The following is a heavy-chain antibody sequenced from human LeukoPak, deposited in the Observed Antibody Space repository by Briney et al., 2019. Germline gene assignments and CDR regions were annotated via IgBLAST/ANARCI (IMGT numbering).Heavy chain of an antibody. D-gene: IGHD2-15*01. CDR3: ARGGYCRSGNCFVLAAGFDY. V-gene: IGHV1-2*02. J-gene: IGHJ4*02. Sequence: ASVKVSCKASGYTFTGYYMHWVRQAPGQGLEWMGWINPNSGGTDYAQKFQGRVTMTRDTSISTAYMELKWLGSDDTAVYYCARGGYCRSGNCFVLAAGFDYWGQGTLVTVSS. CDR1: GYTFTGYY. CDR2: INPNSGGT.